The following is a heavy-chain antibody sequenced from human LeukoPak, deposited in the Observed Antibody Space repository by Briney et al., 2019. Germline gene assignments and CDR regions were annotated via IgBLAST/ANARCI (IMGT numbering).Heavy chain of an antibody. V-gene: IGHV3-9*01. CDR3: AKEQLSTGMDV. D-gene: IGHD6-6*01. J-gene: IGHJ6*03. Sequence: GRSLRLSCAASGFTFDDYAMQWVRHAPGKGLEWVSGISWNSGSIGYADSVKGRFTISRDNAKNSLYLQMNSLRAEDTALYYCAKEQLSTGMDVWGKGTTVTVSS. CDR1: GFTFDDYA. CDR2: ISWNSGSI.